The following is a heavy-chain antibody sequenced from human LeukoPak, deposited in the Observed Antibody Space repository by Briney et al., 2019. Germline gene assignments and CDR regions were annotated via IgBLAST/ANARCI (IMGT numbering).Heavy chain of an antibody. CDR2: INHSGST. CDR3: ARVKQLYSNYEGGFDY. D-gene: IGHD4-11*01. Sequence: SETLSLTCAVYGGSFSGYYWSWIRQPPGKGLEWIGEINHSGSTNYNPSLKSRVTISVDTSKNQFSLKLSSVTAADTAVYYCARVKQLYSNYEGGFDYWGQGTLVTVSS. V-gene: IGHV4-34*01. CDR1: GGSFSGYY. J-gene: IGHJ4*02.